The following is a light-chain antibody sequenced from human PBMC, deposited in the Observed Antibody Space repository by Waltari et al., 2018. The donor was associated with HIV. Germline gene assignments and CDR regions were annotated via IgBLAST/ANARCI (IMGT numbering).Light chain of an antibody. CDR2: DDS. CDR1: NLQSNS. Sequence: SYVLTQPPSVSVAPGKTASITCAGTNLQSNSVHWYLQKAGQPPVLVIFDDSDRRSGIPERFSGSKSGNTATLTISRVEAGDEADYYCHMWDTTRVLFGGGTKLTVL. V-gene: IGLV3-21*04. CDR3: HMWDTTRVL. J-gene: IGLJ2*01.